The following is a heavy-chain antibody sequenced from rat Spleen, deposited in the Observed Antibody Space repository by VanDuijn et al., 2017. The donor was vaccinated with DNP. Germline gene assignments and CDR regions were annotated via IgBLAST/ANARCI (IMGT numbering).Heavy chain of an antibody. CDR3: TRRGHTTGLNWFVY. J-gene: IGHJ3*01. CDR1: GFTFNNYY. CDR2: ISNGGGST. V-gene: IGHV5-31*01. D-gene: IGHD1-9*01. Sequence: EVKLVESGGGLVQPGRSLKLSCAASGFTFNNYYMTWIRQVPGKGLEWIASISNGGGSTYYPDSVKGRFTISRDNAKNTLYLQMDSLRSEDTATYYCTRRGHTTGLNWFVYWGQGTLVTVSS.